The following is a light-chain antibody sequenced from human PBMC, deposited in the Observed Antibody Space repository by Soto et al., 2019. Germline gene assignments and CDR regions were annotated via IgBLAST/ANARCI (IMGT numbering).Light chain of an antibody. V-gene: IGKV1-27*01. CDR2: AAS. J-gene: IGKJ2*01. Sequence: DIQMTQSPSSLSASVGDRVTITCRASQGISNYLAWYQQKPGKVPKLLIYAASTLQSGVPSRFSGSGSGTDFTLTISSLQHEDVAAYYCQKDNSAPLMYTFGQGTKLEIK. CDR3: QKDNSAPLMYT. CDR1: QGISNY.